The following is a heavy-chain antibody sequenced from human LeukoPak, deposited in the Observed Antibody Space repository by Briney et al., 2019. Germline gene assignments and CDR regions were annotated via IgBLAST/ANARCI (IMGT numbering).Heavy chain of an antibody. D-gene: IGHD3-22*01. J-gene: IGHJ4*02. V-gene: IGHV3-23*01. CDR1: GFTFSSYA. CDR3: ARGPQKNGHSSGYPGYFDY. Sequence: GGSLRLSCAASGFTFSSYAMSWVRQAPGKGLEWVSAISGSGGSTYYADSVKGRFTISRDNAKNSLYLQMNSLRAEDTAVYYCARGPQKNGHSSGYPGYFDYWGQGTLVTVSS. CDR2: ISGSGGST.